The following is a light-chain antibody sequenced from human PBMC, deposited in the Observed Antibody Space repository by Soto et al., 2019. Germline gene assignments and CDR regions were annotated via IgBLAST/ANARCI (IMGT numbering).Light chain of an antibody. CDR3: FSFTTDWTHV. V-gene: IGLV2-14*01. CDR1: GNDVGAYNY. CDR2: EVS. Sequence: QAVLTQPRSVSGSPGQSVTISCTGTGNDVGAYNYVSWFQQHPGKAPTLIISEVSNRPSGVSNRFSGSKSGNAASLTISGLQAEDEADYFCFSFTTDWTHVFGTGTKVTVL. J-gene: IGLJ1*01.